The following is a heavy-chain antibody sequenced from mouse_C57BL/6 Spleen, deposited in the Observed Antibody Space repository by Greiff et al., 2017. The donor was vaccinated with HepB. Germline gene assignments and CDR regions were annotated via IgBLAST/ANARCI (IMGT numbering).Heavy chain of an antibody. CDR1: GYAFTNYL. V-gene: IGHV1-54*01. Sequence: QVQLQQSGAELVRPGTSVKVSCKASGYAFTNYLIEWVKQRPGQGLEWIGVINPGSGGTNYNEKFKGKATLTADKSSSTAYMQLSSLTSEDSAVYFCARGYYGSSPFDYWGKGTTLTVSS. CDR3: ARGYYGSSPFDY. D-gene: IGHD1-1*01. J-gene: IGHJ2*01. CDR2: INPGSGGT.